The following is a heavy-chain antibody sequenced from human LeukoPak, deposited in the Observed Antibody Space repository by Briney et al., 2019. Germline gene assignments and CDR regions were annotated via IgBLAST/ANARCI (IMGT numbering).Heavy chain of an antibody. D-gene: IGHD3-22*01. Sequence: SSETLSLTCTVSGGSISSYYWNWIRQPPGKGLEWIGYIYYSGSTNYNPSLKSRVTISVDTSKNQFSLKVTSVTAADTAVYYCARNIYYDASGYYPRHFDFWGQGTLVTVSS. CDR3: ARNIYYDASGYYPRHFDF. CDR2: IYYSGST. J-gene: IGHJ4*02. V-gene: IGHV4-59*12. CDR1: GGSISSYY.